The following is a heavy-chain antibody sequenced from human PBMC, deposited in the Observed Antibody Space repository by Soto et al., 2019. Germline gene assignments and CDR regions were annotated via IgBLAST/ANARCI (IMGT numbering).Heavy chain of an antibody. CDR2: ISGSGGST. CDR3: AKFWQQLGYYYYGMDV. J-gene: IGHJ6*02. D-gene: IGHD6-13*01. V-gene: IGHV3-23*01. Sequence: GGSLRLSCAASGFTFSSYAMSWVRQAPGKGLEWVSAISGSGGSTYYADSVKGRFTISRDNSKNTLCLQMNSLRAEDTAVYYCAKFWQQLGYYYYGMDVWGQGTTVTVSS. CDR1: GFTFSSYA.